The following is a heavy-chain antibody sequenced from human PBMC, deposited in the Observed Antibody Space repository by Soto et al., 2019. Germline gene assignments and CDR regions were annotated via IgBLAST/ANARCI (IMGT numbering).Heavy chain of an antibody. Sequence: SQTLSLTCAISGDRLFSNSAAWNWIRQSPSRGLEWLGRTYYRSKWYNDYAVSVRGRISINPDTPKNQFSLQLNSVTPEDTAVYYCVRESYGAVNFYGMDVWGQGTTVTVSS. CDR1: GDRLFSNSAA. V-gene: IGHV6-1*01. J-gene: IGHJ6*02. CDR2: TYYRSKWYN. CDR3: VRESYGAVNFYGMDV. D-gene: IGHD4-17*01.